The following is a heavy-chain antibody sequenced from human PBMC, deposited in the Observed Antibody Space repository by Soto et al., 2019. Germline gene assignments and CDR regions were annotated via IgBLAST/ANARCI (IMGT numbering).Heavy chain of an antibody. J-gene: IGHJ4*02. CDR2: LSASGIST. V-gene: IGHV3-23*01. CDR1: GFTFINYA. D-gene: IGHD6-19*01. CDR3: AKATTNGGWFNPFDS. Sequence: PGESLRLSCAASGFTFINYAMNWVRQAPGKGLEWVSGLSASGISTYCADSVHGRFTISREKTRDTLFLQMTSLTAEDTAVYYCAKATTNGGWFNPFDSWGQGVLVTVPQ.